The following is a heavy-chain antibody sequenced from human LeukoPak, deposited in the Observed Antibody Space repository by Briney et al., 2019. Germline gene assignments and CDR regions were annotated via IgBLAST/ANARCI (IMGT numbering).Heavy chain of an antibody. D-gene: IGHD6-19*01. J-gene: IGHJ4*02. Sequence: ASVKVSCKASGYTFTGYHMHWVRQAPGQGLEWMGWINPNSGGTNYAQKFQGRVTMTRDTSISTAYMELSRLRSDDTAVYYCARARWQWLQYYFDYWGQGTLVTVSS. CDR2: INPNSGGT. V-gene: IGHV1-2*02. CDR1: GYTFTGYH. CDR3: ARARWQWLQYYFDY.